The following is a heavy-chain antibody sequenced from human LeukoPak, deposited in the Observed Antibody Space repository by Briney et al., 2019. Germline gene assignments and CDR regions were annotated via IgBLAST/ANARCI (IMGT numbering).Heavy chain of an antibody. CDR1: GFTFSSYS. D-gene: IGHD4-17*01. V-gene: IGHV3-48*04. CDR2: ISSSGRTI. Sequence: GGSLRLSCAASGFTFSSYSMNWVRQAPGKGLEWVSYISSSGRTIYYADSVKGRFTISRDNAKNSLYLQMNSLRAEDTAVYYCAGHYGDYECWGQGTLVTVSS. CDR3: AGHYGDYEC. J-gene: IGHJ4*02.